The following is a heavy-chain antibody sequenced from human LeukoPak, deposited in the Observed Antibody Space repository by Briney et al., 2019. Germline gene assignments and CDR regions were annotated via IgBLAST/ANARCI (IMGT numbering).Heavy chain of an antibody. V-gene: IGHV4-59*12. CDR1: GGSISSYY. CDR3: ARGGYEDSSGYQMDYGMDV. J-gene: IGHJ6*02. CDR2: VYYSGST. Sequence: SETLSLTCTVSGGSISSYYWSWIRQPPGKGLEWIGYVYYSGSTNYNPSLMSRVTISVDTSKNQFSLKLSSVTAADTAVYYCARGGYEDSSGYQMDYGMDVWGQGTTVTVSS. D-gene: IGHD3-22*01.